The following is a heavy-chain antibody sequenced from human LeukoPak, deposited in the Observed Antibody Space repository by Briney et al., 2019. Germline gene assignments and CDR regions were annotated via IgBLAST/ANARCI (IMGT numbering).Heavy chain of an antibody. CDR1: GFTFSSYG. J-gene: IGHJ4*02. CDR3: AKSDSVPMTTVTYFDY. Sequence: PGGSLRLSCAASGFTFSSYGMHWVRQAPGKGLEWVAVISYDGSNKYYADSVKGRFTISRDNSKNTLYLQMNSLRAEDTAVYYCAKSDSVPMTTVTYFDYWGQGTLVTVSS. V-gene: IGHV3-30*18. CDR2: ISYDGSNK. D-gene: IGHD4-17*01.